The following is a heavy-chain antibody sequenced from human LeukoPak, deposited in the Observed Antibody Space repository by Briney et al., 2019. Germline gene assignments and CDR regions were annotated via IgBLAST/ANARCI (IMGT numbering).Heavy chain of an antibody. CDR3: AVQALSDFWSGFGAFNM. Sequence: GESLKISCKGSGYNFTNYWIGWVRQLPGKGLEWMGIIYPGDSRIRYSPSFEGQVTLSVDKSISTAHLQWSSLKASDTAMYYCAVQALSDFWSGFGAFNMWGQGTMVTVSS. V-gene: IGHV5-51*01. D-gene: IGHD3-3*01. J-gene: IGHJ3*02. CDR2: IYPGDSRI. CDR1: GYNFTNYW.